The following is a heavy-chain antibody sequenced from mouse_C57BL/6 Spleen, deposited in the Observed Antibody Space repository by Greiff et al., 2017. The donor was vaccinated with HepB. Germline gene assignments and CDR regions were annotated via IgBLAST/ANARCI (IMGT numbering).Heavy chain of an antibody. CDR2: INPNNGGT. D-gene: IGHD2-4*01. CDR1: GYTFTDYY. J-gene: IGHJ2*01. V-gene: IGHV1-26*01. Sequence: EVQLQESGPELVKPGASVKISCKASGYTFTDYYMNWVKQSHGKSLEWIGDINPNNGGTSYNQKFKGKATLTVDKSSSTAYMELRSLTSEDSAVYYCARSGLGLVAYYFDYWGQGTTLTVSS. CDR3: ARSGLGLVAYYFDY.